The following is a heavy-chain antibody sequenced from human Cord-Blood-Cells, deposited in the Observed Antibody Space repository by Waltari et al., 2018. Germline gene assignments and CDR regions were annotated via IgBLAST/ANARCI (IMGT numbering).Heavy chain of an antibody. Sequence: QVQLQESGPGLVKPSETLSLTCTVSGGSISSHYWSWIRQPPGKGLEWIGYIYYSGSTNSNPSLKSRGTISVDTSKNQFSLKLSSVTAADTAVYYCARVLNYFDYWGQGTLVTVSS. V-gene: IGHV4-59*11. J-gene: IGHJ4*02. CDR3: ARVLNYFDY. CDR2: IYYSGST. CDR1: GGSISSHY. D-gene: IGHD3-9*01.